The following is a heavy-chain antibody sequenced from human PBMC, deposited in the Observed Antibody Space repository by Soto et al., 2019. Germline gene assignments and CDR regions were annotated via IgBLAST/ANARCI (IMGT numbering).Heavy chain of an antibody. CDR3: ARGGSLYWYFDL. V-gene: IGHV1-3*01. Sequence: ASVKVSCKASGYTFTNYAMHWVRQAPGQRLEWMRWINAGNGNTKYSQKLQGRVTITRNTSASTAYMELSSLRSENTAVYYCARGGSLYWYFDLWGRGTLVTVSS. CDR1: GYTFTNYA. J-gene: IGHJ2*01. CDR2: INAGNGNT. D-gene: IGHD1-26*01.